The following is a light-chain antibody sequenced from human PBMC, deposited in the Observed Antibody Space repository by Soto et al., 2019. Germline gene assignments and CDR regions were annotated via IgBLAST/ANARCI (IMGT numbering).Light chain of an antibody. Sequence: QSVLTXPPSXXXXXXXRVTISCSGXXXNIGSNYVYWYQQLPGTAPKLLIYRNNQRPSGVPDRFSGSKSGTSASLAISGLRSEDEADYYCAAWDDSLSGQVFGTGTKLTVL. CDR1: XXNIGSNY. CDR2: RNN. CDR3: AAWDDSLSGQV. V-gene: IGLV1-47*01. J-gene: IGLJ1*01.